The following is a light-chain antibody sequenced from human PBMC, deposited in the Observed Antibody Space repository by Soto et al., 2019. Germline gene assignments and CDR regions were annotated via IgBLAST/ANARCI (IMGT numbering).Light chain of an antibody. CDR1: QSISSSY. J-gene: IGKJ4*01. CDR2: GAS. Sequence: EIVLTQSPGTLSLSPGERVTLSCRASQSISSSYLAWYQQKPGQAPRLVIYGASSRATGIPDRFSGSGSGTDFTLTISRLEPEDFAVYYCHHYGSSLLTFGGGTKVEIK. V-gene: IGKV3-20*01. CDR3: HHYGSSLLT.